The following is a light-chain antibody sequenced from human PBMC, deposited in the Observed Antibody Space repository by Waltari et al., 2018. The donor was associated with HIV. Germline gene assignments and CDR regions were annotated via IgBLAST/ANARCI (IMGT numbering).Light chain of an antibody. CDR2: DVS. Sequence: QSALTQPASVSGSPGQSITISCTGTSSDVVGYNYVSWYQQHPGKAPKLMIYDVSNRPSGVANLVSGATSGNTASLTISGLQAEDEADDYCSSYTSSSTLVFGGGTKLTVL. J-gene: IGLJ2*01. CDR3: SSYTSSSTLV. CDR1: SSDVVGYNY. V-gene: IGLV2-14*01.